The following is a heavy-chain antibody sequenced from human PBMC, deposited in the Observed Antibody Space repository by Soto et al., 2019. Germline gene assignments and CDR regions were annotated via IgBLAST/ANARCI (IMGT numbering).Heavy chain of an antibody. V-gene: IGHV5-51*01. Sequence: GESLKISCKGSGYSFTSYWISWVRQMPGKGLEWMGIIYPGDSDTRYSPSFQGQVTISADKSISTAYLQWSSLKASDTAMYYCARQWLPDIYGMDVWGQGTTVTVSS. CDR2: IYPGDSDT. D-gene: IGHD3-22*01. CDR3: ARQWLPDIYGMDV. CDR1: GYSFTSYW. J-gene: IGHJ6*02.